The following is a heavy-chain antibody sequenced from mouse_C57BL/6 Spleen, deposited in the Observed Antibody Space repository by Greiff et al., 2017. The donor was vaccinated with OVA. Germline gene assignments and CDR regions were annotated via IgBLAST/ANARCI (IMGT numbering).Heavy chain of an antibody. J-gene: IGHJ2*01. Sequence: EVQRVESGPGMVKPSQSLSLTCTVTGYSITSGYDWHWIRHFPGNKLEWMGYISYSGSTNYNPSLKSRISITHDTSKNHFFLKLNSVTTEDTATYYCARDRGYYFDYWGQGTTLTVSS. V-gene: IGHV3-1*01. CDR3: ARDRGYYFDY. CDR2: ISYSGST. CDR1: GYSITSGYD.